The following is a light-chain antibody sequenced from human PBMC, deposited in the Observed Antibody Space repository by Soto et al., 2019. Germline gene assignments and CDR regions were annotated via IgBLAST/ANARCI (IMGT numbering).Light chain of an antibody. CDR1: QSVSSN. J-gene: IGKJ4*01. Sequence: EIVMTQSPSTLSVSTGERATLPCRASQSVSSNLAWYQQKPGQAPRLLIYGASTRATGIPARFSGSGSGTEFTLTISSLQSEDFAVYYCQQYNNWPLTFGGGTKVDIK. V-gene: IGKV3-15*01. CDR3: QQYNNWPLT. CDR2: GAS.